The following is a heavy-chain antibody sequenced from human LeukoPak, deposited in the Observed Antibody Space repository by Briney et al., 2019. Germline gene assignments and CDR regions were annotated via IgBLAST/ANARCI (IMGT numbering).Heavy chain of an antibody. CDR3: ARIRGYSYGDAFDI. CDR1: GYSISSGYY. D-gene: IGHD5-18*01. Sequence: PSETLSLTCAASGYSISSGYYWGWIRQPPGKGLEWTGSSYHSGSTYYNPSLKRRVTISVDPSKNQFSLKLSSVTAADTAVYYCARIRGYSYGDAFDIWGQGTMITVSS. V-gene: IGHV4-38-2*01. J-gene: IGHJ3*02. CDR2: SYHSGST.